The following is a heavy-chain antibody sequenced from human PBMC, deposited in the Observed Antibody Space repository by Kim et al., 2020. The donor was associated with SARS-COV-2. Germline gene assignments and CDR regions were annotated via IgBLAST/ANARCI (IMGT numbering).Heavy chain of an antibody. CDR3: ARGPLWGSYYFYFDY. Sequence: SETLSLTCAVYGGSFSGYYWSWIRQPPGKGPEWIGEINHSGSTNYNPSLKSRVTISVDTSKNQFSLKLSSVTAADTAVYYCARGPLWGSYYFYFDYWGQGTLVTVSS. J-gene: IGHJ4*02. V-gene: IGHV4-34*01. CDR1: GGSFSGYY. CDR2: INHSGST. D-gene: IGHD1-26*01.